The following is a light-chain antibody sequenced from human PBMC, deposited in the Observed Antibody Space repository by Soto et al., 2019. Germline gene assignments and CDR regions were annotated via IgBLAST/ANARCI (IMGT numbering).Light chain of an antibody. V-gene: IGKV3-11*01. CDR2: DAS. CDR3: QQRSNWLGT. Sequence: EIVLTQSPATLSLSPGERATLSCRASQSVSSYLAWYQQKPGQAPRLLIYDASNRATGIPARFSGSGSGPDVTLTISSLEPEDFAVYYCQQRSNWLGTFGQGTRLEIK. CDR1: QSVSSY. J-gene: IGKJ5*01.